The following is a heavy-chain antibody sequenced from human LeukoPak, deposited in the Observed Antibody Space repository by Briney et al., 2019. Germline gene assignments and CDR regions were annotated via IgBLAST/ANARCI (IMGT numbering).Heavy chain of an antibody. Sequence: GGSLRLSCAASGFTFTTYYMSWVRQAPGKGLEWVAFIRYDGSNKYYADSVKGRFTISRDNSKNTLYLQMNSLRAEDTAVYYCAKEGSSSWYGYYYYYMDVWGKGTTVTISS. CDR3: AKEGSSSWYGYYYYYMDV. CDR2: IRYDGSNK. D-gene: IGHD6-13*01. J-gene: IGHJ6*03. CDR1: GFTFTTYY. V-gene: IGHV3-30*02.